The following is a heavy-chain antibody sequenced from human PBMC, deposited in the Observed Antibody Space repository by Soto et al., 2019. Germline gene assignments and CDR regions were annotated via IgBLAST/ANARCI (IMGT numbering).Heavy chain of an antibody. Sequence: ASVKVSCKASGYTFTSYGISWVRQAPGQGLEWMGWISAYNGNTNYAQKLQGRATMTTDTSMSTAYMELRSLRSDDTAVYYCARYFDWLLYNWFDPWGQGTLVTVSS. CDR2: ISAYNGNT. D-gene: IGHD3-9*01. V-gene: IGHV1-18*04. J-gene: IGHJ5*02. CDR3: ARYFDWLLYNWFDP. CDR1: GYTFTSYG.